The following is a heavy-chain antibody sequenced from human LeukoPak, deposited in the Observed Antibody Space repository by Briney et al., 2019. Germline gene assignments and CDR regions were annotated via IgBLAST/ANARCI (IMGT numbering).Heavy chain of an antibody. J-gene: IGHJ4*02. V-gene: IGHV3-66*01. Sequence: GGSLGLSCAAFGFTESTNDMTWVRQTPGKGLEWVSITYGGGNTYYADSVKGRFTISRDNSKNTVYLEMNSLRAEDTAVFYCARDRPGDGYSDYWGQGTLVTVSS. D-gene: IGHD3-10*01. CDR2: TYGGGNT. CDR3: ARDRPGDGYSDY. CDR1: GFTESTND.